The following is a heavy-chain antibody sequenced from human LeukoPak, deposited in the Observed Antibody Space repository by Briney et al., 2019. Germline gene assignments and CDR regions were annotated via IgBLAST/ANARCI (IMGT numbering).Heavy chain of an antibody. CDR2: ISSSGSTI. V-gene: IGHV3-48*03. CDR1: GFTFSSYE. J-gene: IGHJ4*02. Sequence: PGGSLRLSCAASGFTFSSYEMNWVRQAPGKGLEWVSYISSSGSTIYYADSVKGRFTISRDNAKNSLYLQMNSLRAEDTAVYYCARDASMIVVVNHLDYWGQGTLVTVSS. CDR3: ARDASMIVVVNHLDY. D-gene: IGHD3-22*01.